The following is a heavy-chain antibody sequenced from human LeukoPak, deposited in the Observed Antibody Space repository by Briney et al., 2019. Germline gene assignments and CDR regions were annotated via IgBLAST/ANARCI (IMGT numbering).Heavy chain of an antibody. V-gene: IGHV3-33*01. J-gene: IGHJ4*02. CDR1: GFTFSSYG. D-gene: IGHD4-17*01. CDR3: ARAHRDYGDYGY. Sequence: GGSLRLSCAASGFTFSSYGMHWVRQAPGKGLEWVAAIWYDGSNKYYADSVKGRFTISRDNSKNTLYLQMNSLRAEDTAVHYCARAHRDYGDYGYWGQGTLVTVSS. CDR2: IWYDGSNK.